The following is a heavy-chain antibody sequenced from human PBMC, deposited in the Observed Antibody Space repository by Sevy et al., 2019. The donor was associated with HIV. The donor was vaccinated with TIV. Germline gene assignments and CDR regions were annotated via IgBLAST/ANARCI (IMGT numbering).Heavy chain of an antibody. J-gene: IGHJ4*02. CDR1: GFSFSSYS. V-gene: IGHV3-48*01. CDR2: ISSSSGTI. CDR3: ARDDHWAFDY. Sequence: GGSLRLSCVTSGFSFSSYSMNWVRQAPGKGLEWVSYISSSSGTIRYADSVKGRLTISRDNAKNSLFLQMNSLRAEDTAVYYCARDDHWAFDYWGQETLVTVSS. D-gene: IGHD7-27*01.